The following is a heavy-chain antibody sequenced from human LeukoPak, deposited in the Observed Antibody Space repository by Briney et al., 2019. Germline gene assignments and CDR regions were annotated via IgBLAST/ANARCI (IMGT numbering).Heavy chain of an antibody. D-gene: IGHD6-19*01. V-gene: IGHV3-21*01. J-gene: IGHJ4*02. CDR2: ITSSSSYI. CDR1: GFTFSSYT. CDR3: ARDGWLDY. Sequence: GSLRLSCAASGFTFSSYTMNWVRQAPGKGLEWVSSITSSSSYIYYADSVKGRSTISRDNAKNSLYLQMSSLRAEDTAVYYCARDGWLDYWGQGTLVTVSS.